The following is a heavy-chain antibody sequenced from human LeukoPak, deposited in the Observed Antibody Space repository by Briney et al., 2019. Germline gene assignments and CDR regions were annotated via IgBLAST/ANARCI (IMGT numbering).Heavy chain of an antibody. CDR1: GFTFSSYG. CDR3: ARDSLGTVFDY. CDR2: IWYDGSNK. Sequence: PGRSLSLSCAASGFTFSSYGMHWVRQAPGKGLEWVAVIWYDGSNKYYADSVKGRFTISRDNSKNTLYLQMNSLRAEDTAVYYCARDSLGTVFDYWGQGTLVTVSS. D-gene: IGHD6-13*01. V-gene: IGHV3-33*01. J-gene: IGHJ4*02.